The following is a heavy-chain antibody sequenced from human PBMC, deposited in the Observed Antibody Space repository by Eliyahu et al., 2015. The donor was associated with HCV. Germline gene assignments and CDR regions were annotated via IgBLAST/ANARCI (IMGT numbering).Heavy chain of an antibody. J-gene: IGHJ3*01. V-gene: IGHV3-21*01. CDR3: ARDRDCSAGSCYERDAFDV. D-gene: IGHD2-15*01. CDR1: GFSFSRYT. CDR2: ISGRSTYL. Sequence: GLVQGGGSLKLSCAASGFSFSRYTMIWVRQTPGKGLEWLSSISGRSTYLHYADSVKGRFAISRDNARNSVFLQLNSLTGDDTGVYYCARDRDCSAGSCYERDAFDVWGQGTGVTVSS.